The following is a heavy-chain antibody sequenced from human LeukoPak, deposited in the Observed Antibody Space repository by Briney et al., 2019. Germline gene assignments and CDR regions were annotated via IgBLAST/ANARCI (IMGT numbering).Heavy chain of an antibody. D-gene: IGHD6-19*01. CDR1: GFTFSSYW. CDR2: IKQDGGEK. Sequence: GGSLRLSCAASGFTFSSYWMNWVRQAPGKGLEWVANIKQDGGEKYYVDSVQGRFTISRDNAKNSLYLQMNSLRAEDSAVYYCASAAVAGYNWFDPWGQGTLVTVSS. CDR3: ASAAVAGYNWFDP. V-gene: IGHV3-7*01. J-gene: IGHJ5*02.